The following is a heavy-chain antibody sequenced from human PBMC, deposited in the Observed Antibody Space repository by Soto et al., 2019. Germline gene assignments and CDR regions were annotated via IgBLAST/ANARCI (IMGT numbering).Heavy chain of an antibody. D-gene: IGHD3-22*01. Sequence: QITLKESGPTLVKPTQTLTLTCAFSGFSLSTSGVGVGWIRQPPGKALEWLALIFWDDDKRYSPSLINRLTLTKDTSKNQVVLTMTNMDPVDTATYYCAHSHRYGGPKSGCYFDYWGQGTLVTVSS. J-gene: IGHJ4*02. CDR3: AHSHRYGGPKSGCYFDY. CDR2: IFWDDDK. V-gene: IGHV2-5*02. CDR1: GFSLSTSGVG.